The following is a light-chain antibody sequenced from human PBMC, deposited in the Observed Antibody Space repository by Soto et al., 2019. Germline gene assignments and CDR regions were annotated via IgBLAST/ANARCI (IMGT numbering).Light chain of an antibody. Sequence: EIVLTQSPDTLSLSPGERATLSCRASQSVSSNFLAWYQQKPGQAPRLLIYGASIRVTGIPDRFSGSGSGTDFTLTISRLEPEDFAVYSCQHYGNSLVHFGQGTKLEIK. CDR3: QHYGNSLVH. V-gene: IGKV3-20*01. J-gene: IGKJ2*01. CDR2: GAS. CDR1: QSVSSNF.